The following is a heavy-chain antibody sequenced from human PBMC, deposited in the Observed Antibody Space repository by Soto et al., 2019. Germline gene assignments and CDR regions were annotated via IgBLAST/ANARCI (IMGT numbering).Heavy chain of an antibody. J-gene: IGHJ3*02. CDR2: INPLFGTA. D-gene: IGHD3-3*01. Sequence: SVKVSCKAPGDTFTSYYLNWVRQAPGQGLEWMGGINPLFGTAKYAQKFQGRVTITADESTSTAYMELSSLRSEDTAVYYCARDSTLRFLEWPDAFDIWGQGTMVTVSS. V-gene: IGHV1-69*13. CDR1: GDTFTSYY. CDR3: ARDSTLRFLEWPDAFDI.